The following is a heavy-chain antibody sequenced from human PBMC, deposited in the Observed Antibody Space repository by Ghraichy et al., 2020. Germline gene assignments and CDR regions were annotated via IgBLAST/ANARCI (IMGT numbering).Heavy chain of an antibody. Sequence: SETLSLTCTVSGGSISSSSYYWGWIRQPPGKGLEWIGSIYYSGSTYYNPSLKSRVTISVDTSKNQFSLKLSSVTAADTAVYYCAGGMGLSVWFRELSNAFDIWGQGTMVTVSS. CDR3: AGGMGLSVWFRELSNAFDI. V-gene: IGHV4-39*01. CDR1: GGSISSSSYY. D-gene: IGHD3-10*01. CDR2: IYYSGST. J-gene: IGHJ3*02.